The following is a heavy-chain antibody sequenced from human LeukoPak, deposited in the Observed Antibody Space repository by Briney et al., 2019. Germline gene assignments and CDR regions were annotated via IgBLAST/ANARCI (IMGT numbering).Heavy chain of an antibody. J-gene: IGHJ4*02. D-gene: IGHD3-9*01. CDR1: GFTFSSYN. V-gene: IGHV3-23*01. CDR2: ISGSGGST. Sequence: PGGSLRLSCAAAGFTFSSYNMNWVRQAPGKGLEWVSAISGSGGSTYDADSVKGRFTISRDNSKNTLYLQMNSLRAEDTAVYYCAKADSLFIIPDVAYFGYWGQGTLVTVSS. CDR3: AKADSLFIIPDVAYFGY.